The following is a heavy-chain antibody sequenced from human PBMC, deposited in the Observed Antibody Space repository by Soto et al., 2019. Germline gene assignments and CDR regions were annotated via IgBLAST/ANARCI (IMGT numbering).Heavy chain of an antibody. V-gene: IGHV1-46*01. CDR2: INPASGST. D-gene: IGHD6-25*01. Sequence: QVQVVQSGAEVKKPGASVKLSCRTSGYTVTHYYIPWVRQAPGQGLEWLAIINPASGSTNYAQDFLGRVTLAMDTSTTPVYMELSGLRAADTAIFYCARDLAAGDHWGQGTLVTVSS. CDR3: ARDLAAGDH. J-gene: IGHJ4*02. CDR1: GYTVTHYY.